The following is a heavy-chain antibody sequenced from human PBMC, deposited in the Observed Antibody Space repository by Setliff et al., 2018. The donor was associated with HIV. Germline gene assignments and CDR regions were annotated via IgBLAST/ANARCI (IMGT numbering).Heavy chain of an antibody. V-gene: IGHV1-46*01. CDR3: ARVYCSIASCYDEYYFDY. D-gene: IGHD2-2*01. Sequence: ASVKVSCKSSGYPFGDYYIHWVRQAPGQGLEWMGVINPAGGNSHYAQKLQGRVTVTRDASTSTVYMDLSSLRSDDTAVYFCARVYCSIASCYDEYYFDYWGQGTLVTVSS. CDR2: INPAGGNS. CDR1: GYPFGDYY. J-gene: IGHJ4*02.